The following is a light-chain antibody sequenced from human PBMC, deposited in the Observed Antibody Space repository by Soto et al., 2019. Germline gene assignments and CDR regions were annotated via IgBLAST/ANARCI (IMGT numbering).Light chain of an antibody. Sequence: ILMSQSPYSLSASGEDRVTITCRASQDLDKWLAWYQQKPGRAPNLLIYKSSTLRQGVPSRFSGFGSGTEYILTITDLQPDDFPTYDCQQYSSYWTFGQGTVVEMK. V-gene: IGKV1-5*01. CDR1: QDLDKW. CDR3: QQYSSYWT. J-gene: IGKJ1*01. CDR2: KSS.